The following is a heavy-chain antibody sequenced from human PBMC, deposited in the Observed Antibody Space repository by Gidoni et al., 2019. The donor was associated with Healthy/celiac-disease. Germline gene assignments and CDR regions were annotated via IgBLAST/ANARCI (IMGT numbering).Heavy chain of an antibody. V-gene: IGHV4-34*01. CDR3: ARGIFAMVV. CDR1: GGSFSGYY. Sequence: QVQLQQRVAGVLKPSEPLSLTSAVYGGSFSGYYWSWIRQAPGKGLEWIGEINHSVSTNYNPSLKSRVTISVDTSKTQFSLKLSSVTAADTAVYYCARGIFAMVVWGQGTLVTVSS. CDR2: INHSVST. J-gene: IGHJ4*02. D-gene: IGHD5-18*01.